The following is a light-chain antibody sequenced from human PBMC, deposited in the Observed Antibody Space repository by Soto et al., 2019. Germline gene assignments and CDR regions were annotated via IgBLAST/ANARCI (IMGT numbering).Light chain of an antibody. CDR3: QQYNSYSTWT. CDR1: QGIGSY. V-gene: IGKV1-9*01. Sequence: DIQMTQTPSSLSASVGDRVTITCRASQGIGSYLAWYQQQPRKAPKLLIYTASTLQSGVPSRFSGSGSGTEFTLTISSLQPDDFATYYCQQYNSYSTWTFGQGTKVDI. CDR2: TAS. J-gene: IGKJ1*01.